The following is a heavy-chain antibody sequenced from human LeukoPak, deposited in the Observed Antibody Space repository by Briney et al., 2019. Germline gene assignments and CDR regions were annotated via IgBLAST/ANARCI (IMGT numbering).Heavy chain of an antibody. Sequence: GGSPRLSCAASGFTVSSNYMSWVRQAPGKGLEWVSVIYSGGSTYYADSVKGRFTISRDNSKNTLYLQMNSLRAEDTAVYYYARYSSSWYQAFDYWGQGTLVTVSS. V-gene: IGHV3-53*01. CDR3: ARYSSSWYQAFDY. D-gene: IGHD6-13*01. CDR1: GFTVSSNY. J-gene: IGHJ4*02. CDR2: IYSGGST.